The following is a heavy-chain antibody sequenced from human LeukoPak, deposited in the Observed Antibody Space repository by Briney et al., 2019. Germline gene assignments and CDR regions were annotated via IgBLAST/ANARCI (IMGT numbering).Heavy chain of an antibody. J-gene: IGHJ6*02. V-gene: IGHV1-18*01. D-gene: IGHD3-10*01. CDR3: ARESGSGSYYYYYYYGMDV. CDR1: GYTFTSYG. Sequence: ASVKVSCKASGYTFTSYGISWVRQAPGQGLEWMGWISAYNGNTNYAQKLQGRVTMTTDTSTSTAYMELRSLRSGDTAVYYCARESGSGSYYYYYYYGMDVWGQGTTVTVSS. CDR2: ISAYNGNT.